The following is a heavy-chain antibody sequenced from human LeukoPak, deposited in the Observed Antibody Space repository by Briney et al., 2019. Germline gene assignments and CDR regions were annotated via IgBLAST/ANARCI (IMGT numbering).Heavy chain of an antibody. CDR3: ARGITIFGVVTRPDY. V-gene: IGHV3-7*01. Sequence: PGGSLRLSCAASGFTFSSYWMNWARQAPGKGLEWVASINHNGDVNYYVDSVKGRFTISRDNAKNSLYLQMNSLRAEDTAVYSCARGITIFGVVTRPDYWGQGTLVTVSS. D-gene: IGHD3-3*01. J-gene: IGHJ4*02. CDR1: GFTFSSYW. CDR2: INHNGDVN.